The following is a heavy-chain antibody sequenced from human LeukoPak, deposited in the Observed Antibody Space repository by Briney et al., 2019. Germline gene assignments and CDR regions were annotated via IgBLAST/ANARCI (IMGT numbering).Heavy chain of an antibody. D-gene: IGHD3-10*01. Sequence: PSETLSLTCTVSGGSISSGDYYWSWIRQPPGKGPELIGYTYYSGNTHYNPSLKSRVTISVDTFKNQFSLKLSSVTAADTAVYYCARALDYYGSGTMPYYFDYWGQGTLVTVSS. CDR1: GGSISSGDYY. CDR3: ARALDYYGSGTMPYYFDY. J-gene: IGHJ4*02. CDR2: TYYSGNT. V-gene: IGHV4-30-4*01.